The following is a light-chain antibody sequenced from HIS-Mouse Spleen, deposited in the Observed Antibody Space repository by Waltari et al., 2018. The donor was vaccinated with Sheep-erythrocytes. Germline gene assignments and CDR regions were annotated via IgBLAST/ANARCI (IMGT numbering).Light chain of an antibody. J-gene: IGLJ2*01. CDR3: GTWDSSLSAGV. CDR2: DNN. Sequence: QSVLTQPPSVSAAPGQKVTISCSGSSSNIGNNYVSWYQQLPGTAPKLLIYDNNKGPSGIPDRFSGSKSGTSATLGITGLQTGDEADYYCGTWDSSLSAGVFGVGTKLTVL. V-gene: IGLV1-51*01. CDR1: SSNIGNNY.